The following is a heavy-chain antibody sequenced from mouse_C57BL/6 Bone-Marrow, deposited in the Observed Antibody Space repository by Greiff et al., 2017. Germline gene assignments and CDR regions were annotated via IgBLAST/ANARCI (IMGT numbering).Heavy chain of an antibody. J-gene: IGHJ2*01. V-gene: IGHV5-9*01. CDR3: ARHETAQATDY. D-gene: IGHD3-2*02. CDR2: ISGGGGNT. CDR1: GFTFSSYT. Sequence: DVQLVESGGGLVKPGGSLKLSCAASGFTFSSYTMSWVRQTPEKRLEWVATISGGGGNTYYPDSVKGRFTISRDKDKKSLYLQMRSLRSEDTALFYCARHETAQATDYWGQGTTLTVSS.